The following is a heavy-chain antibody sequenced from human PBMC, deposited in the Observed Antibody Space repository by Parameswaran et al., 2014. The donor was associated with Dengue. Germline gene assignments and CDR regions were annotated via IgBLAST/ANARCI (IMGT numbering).Heavy chain of an antibody. D-gene: IGHD2-2*01. J-gene: IGHJ6*03. CDR2: ISGDGGST. V-gene: IGHV3-43*01. Sequence: PGKGLEWVSLISGDGGSTYYADSVKGRFTISRDNSKNSLYLQMNSLRTEDTALYYCAKANPERYQLLLGIYYYYYYMDVWGKGTTVTVSS. CDR3: AKANPERYQLLLGIYYYYYYMDV.